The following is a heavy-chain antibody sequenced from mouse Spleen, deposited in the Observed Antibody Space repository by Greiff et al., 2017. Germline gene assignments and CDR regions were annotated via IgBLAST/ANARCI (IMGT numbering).Heavy chain of an antibody. CDR1: GFTFSSYA. CDR3: TRFYYGCSFDY. CDR2: ISSGGDYI. Sequence: DVQLVESGAGLVKPGGSLKLSCAASGFTFSSYAMSWVRQTPEKRLEWVAYISSGGDYIYYADTVKGRFTISRDNARNTLYLQMSSLKSEDTSMYYCTRFYYGCSFDYWGQGTTLTVSS. J-gene: IGHJ2*01. D-gene: IGHD1-1*01. V-gene: IGHV5-9-1*02.